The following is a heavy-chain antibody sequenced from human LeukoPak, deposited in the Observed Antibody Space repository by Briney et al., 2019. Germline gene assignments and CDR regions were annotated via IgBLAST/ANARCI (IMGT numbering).Heavy chain of an antibody. CDR3: VRYSPTTTGHYFDN. CDR1: GFSLSISQMR. CDR2: IDWDDDK. J-gene: IGHJ4*02. Sequence: SGPALVQPTQTLTLTCTFSGFSLSISQMRMTWIRQPPGKALEWLGRIDWDDDKFYSTSLRTRLTISKDTSKNQVVLTMTNMDPVDTATYYCVRYSPTTTGHYFDNWGQGTLVTVSS. D-gene: IGHD2-8*02. V-gene: IGHV2-70*04.